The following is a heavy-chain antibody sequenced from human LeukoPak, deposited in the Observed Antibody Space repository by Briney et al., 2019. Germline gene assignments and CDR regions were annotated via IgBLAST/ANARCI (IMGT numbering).Heavy chain of an antibody. Sequence: GGSLRLSCAASGFTFSSYWMHWVRHTPGKGLVWVARIKSDGSSTSYADSVKGRFTISRDNAKNTLYLQMTSLRAEATAVYYCARDGYSFGHDFDYWGQGTLVTVSS. V-gene: IGHV3-74*01. J-gene: IGHJ4*02. CDR1: GFTFSSYW. CDR3: ARDGYSFGHDFDY. D-gene: IGHD5-18*01. CDR2: IKSDGSST.